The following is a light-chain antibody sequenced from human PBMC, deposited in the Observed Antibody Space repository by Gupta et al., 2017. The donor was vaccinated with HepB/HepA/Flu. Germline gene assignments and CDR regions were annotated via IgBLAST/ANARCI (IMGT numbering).Light chain of an antibody. V-gene: IGKV1-6*01. CDR3: RQYYNYGYT. CDR1: QGIRND. J-gene: IGKJ2*01. CDR2: AAS. Sequence: AIQMTQSPSSLSASVGDRVTITCRASQGIRNDLGWYQQKPGKAPKLLIYAASSLQSGVPSRFSGSGSGTDFTLTISSLQPEDFATYYCRQYYNYGYTFGQGTKLEIK.